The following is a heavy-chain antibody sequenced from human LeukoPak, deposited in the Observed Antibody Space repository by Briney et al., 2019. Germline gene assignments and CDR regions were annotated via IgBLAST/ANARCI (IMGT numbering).Heavy chain of an antibody. CDR1: GGSFSGYY. CDR3: ARGTTVGDSSGYYVY. J-gene: IGHJ4*02. D-gene: IGHD3-22*01. V-gene: IGHV4-34*01. CDR2: INHSGST. Sequence: SETLSLTCAVYGGSFSGYYWSWIRQPPGKGLEWIGEINHSGSTNYNPSLKSRVTISVDTSKNQFSLKRSSVTAADTAVYYCARGTTVGDSSGYYVYWGQGTLVTVSS.